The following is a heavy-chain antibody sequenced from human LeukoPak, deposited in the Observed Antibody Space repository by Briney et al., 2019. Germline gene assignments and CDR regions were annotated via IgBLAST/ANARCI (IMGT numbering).Heavy chain of an antibody. J-gene: IGHJ3*02. D-gene: IGHD5-18*01. Sequence: SETLSLTCTVSGDSISTYYWSWIRQPPGKGLEWIVYIDYRGSTTYNPSLRSRVTISVDTSRNQFSLKLSSVTAADTAVYYCARSRSGYSYDHAAFEIWGQGTMVTVSS. CDR3: ARSRSGYSYDHAAFEI. V-gene: IGHV4-59*01. CDR1: GDSISTYY. CDR2: IDYRGST.